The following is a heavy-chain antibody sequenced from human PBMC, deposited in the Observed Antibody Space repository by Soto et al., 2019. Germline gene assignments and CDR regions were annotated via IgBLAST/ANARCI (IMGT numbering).Heavy chain of an antibody. D-gene: IGHD6-25*01. Sequence: QLQLQESGPGLVKPSETLSLTCTVSGGSISTSTYYWGWIRQPPGKVLEWIGSIYYSGTTYYDPTLKSRVTISVDTSKNQFSLSLSSVNAADTAVYYCAGSSSGWDAWFDPWGLGTLVTVSS. J-gene: IGHJ5*02. V-gene: IGHV4-39*01. CDR1: GGSISTSTYY. CDR2: IYYSGTT. CDR3: AGSSSGWDAWFDP.